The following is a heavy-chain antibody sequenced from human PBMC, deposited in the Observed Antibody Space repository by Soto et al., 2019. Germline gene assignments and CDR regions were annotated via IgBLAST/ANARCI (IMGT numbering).Heavy chain of an antibody. V-gene: IGHV3-43D*04. CDR2: TTWFGRTT. CDR3: AIFSGAMDA. Sequence: WARQKQKKGMEWVSCTTWFGRTTYHVDSVKGRFTISRDHFKNSLHMEMNSLIPEDTGLYYCAIFSGAMDAWGQGTTVTVSS. D-gene: IGHD2-15*01. J-gene: IGHJ6*02.